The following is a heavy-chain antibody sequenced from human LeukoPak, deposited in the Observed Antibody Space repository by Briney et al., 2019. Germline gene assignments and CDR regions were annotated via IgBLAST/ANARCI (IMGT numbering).Heavy chain of an antibody. V-gene: IGHV3-74*01. Sequence: PGGSLRLSCAASGFTFSSYWMHWVRQVPGKGLVWVSRINSDGSSTSYADSVKGRFTISRDNAKNTLYLQMNSLRAEDTAVYYCAKKTIVGATVDAFDIWGQGTMVTVSS. D-gene: IGHD1-26*01. CDR2: INSDGSST. CDR1: GFTFSSYW. J-gene: IGHJ3*02. CDR3: AKKTIVGATVDAFDI.